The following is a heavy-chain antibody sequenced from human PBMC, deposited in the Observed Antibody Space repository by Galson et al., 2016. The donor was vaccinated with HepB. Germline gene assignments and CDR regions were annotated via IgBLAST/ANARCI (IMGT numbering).Heavy chain of an antibody. CDR1: GFTSSTYD. CDR2: IGSDGDT. J-gene: IGHJ6*02. Sequence: SLRLSCAASGFTSSTYDMHWVRQAAGKGLEWVSSIGSDGDTYYPGSVKGRFTISRENAKNSLYLQMNSLRVGDTAVYYCARATVGFIGYYSAMDAWGQGTTVTVS. V-gene: IGHV3-13*01. CDR3: ARATVGFIGYYSAMDA. D-gene: IGHD5-12*01.